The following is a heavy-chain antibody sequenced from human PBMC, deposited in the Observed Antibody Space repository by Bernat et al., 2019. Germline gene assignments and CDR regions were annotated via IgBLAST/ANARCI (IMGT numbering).Heavy chain of an antibody. CDR1: GGSISTTSHY. V-gene: IGHV4-39*01. D-gene: IGHD3-3*01. J-gene: IGHJ5*02. CDR2: INYSGST. CDR3: AGQYDFWSAYGWFDP. Sequence: QLQLQESGPGLVKPPETLSLTCTVSGGSISTTSHYWGWIRQPPGQGLGWIGSINYSGSTYYNPSLKSRVSRSFDTSKTQFSLWLISVTAADTAVYYCAGQYDFWSAYGWFDPWGQGTLVTVSS.